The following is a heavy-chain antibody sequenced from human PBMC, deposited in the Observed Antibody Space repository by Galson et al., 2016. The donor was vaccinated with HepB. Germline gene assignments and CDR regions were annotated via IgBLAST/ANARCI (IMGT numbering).Heavy chain of an antibody. Sequence: SLRLSCAASGFTFSSYEMNWVRQAPEKGPEWVSGVRDNGGTFYADSVKGRFTISRDNSKNTLYLQMNSLRAEDTAIYYCAKEMAEVGKPFFDYWGPGTQSIVSS. J-gene: IGHJ4*02. CDR2: VRDNGGT. V-gene: IGHV3-23*01. CDR3: AKEMAEVGKPFFDY. D-gene: IGHD5-24*01. CDR1: GFTFSSYE.